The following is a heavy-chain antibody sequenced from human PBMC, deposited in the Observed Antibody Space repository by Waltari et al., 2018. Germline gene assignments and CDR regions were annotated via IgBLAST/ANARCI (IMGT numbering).Heavy chain of an antibody. CDR2: ISGSGGST. V-gene: IGHV3-23*01. Sequence: EVQLLESGGGLVQPGGSLRLSCAASGFTFSSYAMSWVRTAPGKGLEWVSAISGSGGSTYDADSVKGRFTISRDNSKNTLYLQMNSLRAEDTAVYYCAKDLEYYYDSSGFYLSFDYWGQGTLVTVSS. CDR3: AKDLEYYYDSSGFYLSFDY. D-gene: IGHD3-22*01. J-gene: IGHJ4*02. CDR1: GFTFSSYA.